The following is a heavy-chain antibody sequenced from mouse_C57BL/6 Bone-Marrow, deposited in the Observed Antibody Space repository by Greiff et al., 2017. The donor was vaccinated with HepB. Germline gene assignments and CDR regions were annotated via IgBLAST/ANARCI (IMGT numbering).Heavy chain of an antibody. CDR2: ISNGGGST. CDR3: ARHGVYDGSPLAY. V-gene: IGHV5-12*01. J-gene: IGHJ3*01. D-gene: IGHD1-1*01. CDR1: GFTFSDYY. Sequence: DVQLVESGGGLVQPGGSLKLSCAASGFTFSDYYMYWVRQTPEKRLEWVAYISNGGGSTYYPDTVKGRFTISRDNAKNTLYLQMSRLKSEDTAMYYCARHGVYDGSPLAYWGQGTGVTVSA.